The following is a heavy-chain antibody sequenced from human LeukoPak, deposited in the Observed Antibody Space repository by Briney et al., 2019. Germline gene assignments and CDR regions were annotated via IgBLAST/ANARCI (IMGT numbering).Heavy chain of an antibody. J-gene: IGHJ6*02. V-gene: IGHV1-46*01. D-gene: IGHD2-2*02. CDR1: GYTFTSYY. CDR3: ARDSDCSSTSCYKRQGGMDV. CDR2: INPSGGST. Sequence: ASVKVSCKASGYTFTSYYMHWVRQAPGQGLEWMGIINPSGGSTSYAQKFQGRVTMTRDTSTSTVYMELSSLRSEDTAVYYCARDSDCSSTSCYKRQGGMDVWGQGPRSPSP.